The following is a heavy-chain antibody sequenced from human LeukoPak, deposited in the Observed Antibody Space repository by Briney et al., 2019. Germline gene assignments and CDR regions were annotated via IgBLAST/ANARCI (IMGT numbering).Heavy chain of an antibody. Sequence: PSETLSLTCTVSGGSISSYYWSWIRQPPGKGLEWIGYIYYSGSTNYNPSLKSRVTISVDTSKNQFSLKLSSVTAADTAVYYCARGWGMVRGVIPDYWGQGTLVTVSS. CDR1: GGSISSYY. CDR3: ARGWGMVRGVIPDY. V-gene: IGHV4-59*08. J-gene: IGHJ4*02. CDR2: IYYSGST. D-gene: IGHD3-10*01.